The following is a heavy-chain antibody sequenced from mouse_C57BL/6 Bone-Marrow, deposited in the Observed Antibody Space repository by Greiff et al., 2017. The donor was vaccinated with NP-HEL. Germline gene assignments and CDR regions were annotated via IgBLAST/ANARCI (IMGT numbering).Heavy chain of an antibody. Sequence: LQESGPELVKPGASVKISCKASGYTFTDYYINWVQQSPGQGLEWIGWIFPGSGSTYYTEKFKGKATLTVDKSSSTAYMLLSSLTSEDSAVDCCARDYYGSSCFDYWGQGTTLTVSS. CDR1: GYTFTDYY. CDR2: IFPGSGST. D-gene: IGHD1-1*01. J-gene: IGHJ2*01. CDR3: ARDYYGSSCFDY. V-gene: IGHV1-75*01.